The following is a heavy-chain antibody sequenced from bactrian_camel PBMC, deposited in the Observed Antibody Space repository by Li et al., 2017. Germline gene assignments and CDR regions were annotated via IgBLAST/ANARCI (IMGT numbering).Heavy chain of an antibody. D-gene: IGHD1*01. CDR2: IDTGDAGAT. Sequence: VQLVESGGGSVQAGGSLRLSCAASGFTFGSSIMTWIRQPPGKGLEWVATIDTGDAGATYYSDSVEGRFTISRENAKNTLFLQMESLTPEDTAMYSCAYDPRCISPTGGAWYYDTWGQGTQVTVS. CDR1: GFTFGSSI. J-gene: IGHJ4*01. CDR3: AYDPRCISPTGGAWYYDT. V-gene: IGHV3S40*01.